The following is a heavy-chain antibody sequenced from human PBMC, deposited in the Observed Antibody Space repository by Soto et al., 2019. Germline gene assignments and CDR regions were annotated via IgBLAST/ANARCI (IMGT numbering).Heavy chain of an antibody. CDR2: IKHSGST. Sequence: SETLSLTCAVYGGSFSGYYWSWIRQPPGKGREWIGEIKHSGSTNYNPSLKSRVTISVDTSKNQFSLKLSSVTAADTAVYYCARGREYYGSGSYYSYSFDYWGQGTLVTVSS. V-gene: IGHV4-34*01. J-gene: IGHJ4*02. D-gene: IGHD3-10*01. CDR1: GGSFSGYY. CDR3: ARGREYYGSGSYYSYSFDY.